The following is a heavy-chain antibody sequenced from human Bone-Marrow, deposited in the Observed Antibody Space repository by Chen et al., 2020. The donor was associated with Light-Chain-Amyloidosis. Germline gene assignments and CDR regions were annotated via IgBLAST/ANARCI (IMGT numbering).Heavy chain of an antibody. CDR3: ARDVGITRPPAMDV. Sequence: EVQLVETGGDLIQPGKSLRLSCAASGFIVTTNYMNWVRQAPGKGLEWVSIIYSGGTTEYADSVKGRFTSSRDSSKNIVYLQMSSLRVEDTAVYYCARDVGITRPPAMDVWGQGTTVTVSS. CDR2: IYSGGTT. J-gene: IGHJ6*02. V-gene: IGHV3-53*02. CDR1: GFIVTTNY. D-gene: IGHD3-16*01.